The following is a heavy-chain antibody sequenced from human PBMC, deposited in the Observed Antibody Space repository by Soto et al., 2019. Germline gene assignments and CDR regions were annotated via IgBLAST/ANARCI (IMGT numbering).Heavy chain of an antibody. CDR3: AKDFYCTNGVCFSPYYYSYGMDV. D-gene: IGHD2-8*01. CDR2: ISYDGSNK. CDR1: GFTFSSYG. Sequence: GGSLRLSCAASGFTFSSYGMHWVRQAPGKGLEWVAVISYDGSNKYYADSVKGRFTISRDNSKNTLYLQMNSLRAEDTAVYYCAKDFYCTNGVCFSPYYYSYGMDVWGQGTMVTASS. V-gene: IGHV3-30*18. J-gene: IGHJ6*02.